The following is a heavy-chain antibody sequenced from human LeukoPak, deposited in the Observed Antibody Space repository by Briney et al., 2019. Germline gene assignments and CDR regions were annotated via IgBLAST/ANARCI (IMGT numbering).Heavy chain of an antibody. J-gene: IGHJ4*02. CDR3: ATQQGGNPAY. CDR2: ITNDGSST. CDR1: GLTFSSHW. Sequence: GGSLRLSCAASGLTFSSHWMHWVRQAPGKGLVWVSRITNDGSSTTYADSVKGRFTISRDNAKNMLYLQVNSLRAEDTAVHYCATQQGGNPAYWGQGTLVTVSS. V-gene: IGHV3-74*01. D-gene: IGHD1-14*01.